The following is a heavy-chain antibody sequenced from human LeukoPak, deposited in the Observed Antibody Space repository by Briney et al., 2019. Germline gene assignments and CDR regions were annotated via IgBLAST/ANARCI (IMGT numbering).Heavy chain of an antibody. Sequence: GGSLRLSCAASGFTFSNYWMSWVRQAPGKGLEWLANIKQDGSEKYYVDSVKGRFTISRDNAKNSLYLQMNSLRDEDTAVYYCARVYYDTNGYLYLDYWGQGTLVTVSS. V-gene: IGHV3-7*04. CDR2: IKQDGSEK. CDR1: GFTFSNYW. D-gene: IGHD3-22*01. CDR3: ARVYYDTNGYLYLDY. J-gene: IGHJ4*02.